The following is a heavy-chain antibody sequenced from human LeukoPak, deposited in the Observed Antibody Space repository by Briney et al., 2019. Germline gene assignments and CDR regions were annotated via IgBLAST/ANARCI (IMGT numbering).Heavy chain of an antibody. Sequence: ASVKVSCNSSGYTFTNCYVDWVRQAPGQGPEYMGIINPSAGNTNYSQKFRGRITMTSDTSTTTVYMELRILCPDDTAADQCDRERPSKCYFAYWGQGTLVTVYS. CDR2: INPSAGNT. V-gene: IGHV1-46*01. CDR1: GYTFTNCY. J-gene: IGHJ4*02. CDR3: DRERPSKCYFAY.